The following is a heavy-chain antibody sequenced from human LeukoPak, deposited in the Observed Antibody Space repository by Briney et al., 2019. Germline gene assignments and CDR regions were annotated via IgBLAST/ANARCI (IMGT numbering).Heavy chain of an antibody. CDR1: GYTFTGYY. CDR2: INPNSGGT. Sequence: ASVKVSCKASGYTFTGYYMHWVRQAPGQGLEWMGWINPNSGGTNYAQKFQGRVTMTRDTSISTAYMELSRLRSDDTAVYYCARARPNYDYVWGSLLDAFDIWGQGTMVTVSS. V-gene: IGHV1-2*02. J-gene: IGHJ3*02. CDR3: ARARPNYDYVWGSLLDAFDI. D-gene: IGHD3-16*01.